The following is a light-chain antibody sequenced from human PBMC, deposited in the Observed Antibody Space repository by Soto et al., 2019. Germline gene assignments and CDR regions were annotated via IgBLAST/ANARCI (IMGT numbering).Light chain of an antibody. CDR3: QQTNSFPYT. J-gene: IGKJ2*01. CDR1: QAISTW. V-gene: IGKV1-12*01. Sequence: DIQLTQSPSSVSASVGDSVTLTCRASQAISTWLAWYQQRPGKAPQLLIFGASSLQSGVPSRFSGRGSGTDFPLTISSLQPEDFATYYCQQTNSFPYTFGQGAKLDI. CDR2: GAS.